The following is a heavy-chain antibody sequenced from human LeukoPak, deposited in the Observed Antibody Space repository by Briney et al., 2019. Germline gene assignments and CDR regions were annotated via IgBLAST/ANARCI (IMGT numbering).Heavy chain of an antibody. J-gene: IGHJ1*01. V-gene: IGHV3-23*01. CDR1: GFTFSSYA. D-gene: IGHD3-22*01. Sequence: GGSLRLSCAASGFTFSSYAMGWVRQPPGKGLEWVSTISGSGDKTYYADSVKGRSTISRDNSKNTVYLRMNSLRAEDTAVYFCAKDLSPLGSSGYSGFFQHWGQGTLVTVSS. CDR2: ISGSGDKT. CDR3: AKDLSPLGSSGYSGFFQH.